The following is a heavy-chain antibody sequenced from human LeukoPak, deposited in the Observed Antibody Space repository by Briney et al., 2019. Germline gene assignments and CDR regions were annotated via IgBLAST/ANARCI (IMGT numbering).Heavy chain of an antibody. CDR3: ARSILSNAFDI. CDR1: GFTFNSYS. CDR2: ISSGRSTI. J-gene: IGHJ3*02. Sequence: GGSLRLSCAASGFTFNSYSMNWVRQAPGKGLEWVSYISSGRSTIYYADSVQGRFTISRDNAKNSLYLQMHSLRAEDTAVYYCARSILSNAFDIWGLGTMVTVSS. D-gene: IGHD2-21*01. V-gene: IGHV3-48*04.